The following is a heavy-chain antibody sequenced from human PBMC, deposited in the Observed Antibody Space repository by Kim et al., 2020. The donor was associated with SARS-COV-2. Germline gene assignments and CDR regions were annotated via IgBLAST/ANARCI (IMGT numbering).Heavy chain of an antibody. J-gene: IGHJ6*02. CDR2: IKQDGSEK. Sequence: GGSLRLSCAASGFTFSSYWMSWVRQAPGKGLEWVANIKQDGSEKYYVDSVKGRFTISRDNAKNSLYLQMNSLRAEDTAVYYCARDPTGYSSSWYSAVLSYYYGMDVWGQGTTVTVSS. D-gene: IGHD6-13*01. V-gene: IGHV3-7*01. CDR3: ARDPTGYSSSWYSAVLSYYYGMDV. CDR1: GFTFSSYW.